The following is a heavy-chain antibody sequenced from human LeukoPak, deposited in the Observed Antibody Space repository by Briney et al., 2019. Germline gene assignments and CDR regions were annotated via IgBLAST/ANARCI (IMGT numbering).Heavy chain of an antibody. Sequence: GESLKISCKGSGYSFTCYWICGGRDLRGKGLGGMGIIYPGDSNTRYSPSFQGQATISADKSISTAYLQWSSLKASDTAMYYCARQAEYSSSWYVDWGQGTLVTVSS. CDR2: IYPGDSNT. J-gene: IGHJ4*02. V-gene: IGHV5-51*01. CDR1: GYSFTCYW. D-gene: IGHD6-13*01. CDR3: ARQAEYSSSWYVD.